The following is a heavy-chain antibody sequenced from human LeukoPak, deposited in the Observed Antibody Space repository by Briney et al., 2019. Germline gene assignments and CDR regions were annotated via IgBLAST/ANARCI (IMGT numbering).Heavy chain of an antibody. D-gene: IGHD2-2*01. CDR2: MHYSGST. CDR3: ARQGYANDAFDV. Sequence: PSETLSLTCTVSGGSLSSSTYHWGWIRQPPGKGLEWIGTMHYSGSTYSNPSLKSRVSISRDTSKNQISLKLRSVTAADTAVYYCARQGYANDAFDVWGQGTMVTVSS. CDR1: GGSLSSSTYH. J-gene: IGHJ3*01. V-gene: IGHV4-39*01.